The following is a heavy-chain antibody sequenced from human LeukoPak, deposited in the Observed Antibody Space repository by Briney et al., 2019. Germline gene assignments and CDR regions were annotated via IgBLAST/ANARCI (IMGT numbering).Heavy chain of an antibody. Sequence: TSETLSLTCTVSGGSISSYYWSWIRQPPGKGLEWIGYVYYSGTTNYNPSLKSRVIISVDTSKNQFSLNLSPVIAADTAVYYCARDNSVRDEAWWFNPWGQGTLVTVSS. V-gene: IGHV4-59*01. CDR1: GGSISSYY. J-gene: IGHJ5*02. CDR3: ARDNSVRDEAWWFNP. D-gene: IGHD5-24*01. CDR2: VYYSGTT.